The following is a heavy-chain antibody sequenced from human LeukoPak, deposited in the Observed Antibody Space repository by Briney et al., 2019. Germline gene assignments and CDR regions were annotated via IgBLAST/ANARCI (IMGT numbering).Heavy chain of an antibody. J-gene: IGHJ5*02. CDR1: GYTFTSYY. V-gene: IGHV1-46*01. Sequence: ASVKVSCKASGYTFTSYYMHGVRQAPGQGLEWMGIINPSGGSTSYAQKFQGRVTMTRDMSTSTVYMELSSLRSEDTAVYYCAKGSGYDFGWFDPWGQGTLVTVSS. CDR3: AKGSGYDFGWFDP. CDR2: INPSGGST. D-gene: IGHD5-12*01.